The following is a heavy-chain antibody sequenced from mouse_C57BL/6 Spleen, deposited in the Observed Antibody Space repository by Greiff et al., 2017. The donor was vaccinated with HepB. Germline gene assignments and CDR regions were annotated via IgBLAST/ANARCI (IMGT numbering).Heavy chain of an antibody. V-gene: IGHV1-26*01. CDR2: INPNNGGT. D-gene: IGHD2-5*01. CDR1: GYTFTDYY. Sequence: EVQLQQSGPELVKPGASVKISCKASGYTFTDYYMNWVKQSHGKSLEWIGDINPNNGGTSYNQKFKGKATLTVDKSSSTAYMELRSLTSEDSAVYYCARRREYSNYYRYYFDYWGQGTTLTVSS. J-gene: IGHJ2*01. CDR3: ARRREYSNYYRYYFDY.